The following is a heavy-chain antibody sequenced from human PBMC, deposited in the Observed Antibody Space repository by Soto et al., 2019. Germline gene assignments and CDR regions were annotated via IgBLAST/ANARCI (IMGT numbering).Heavy chain of an antibody. Sequence: GGSLRLSCAVSGFNVMSYWMSWVRQAPGKGLEWVASIREDGSEIYYLHSVRGRFSISRDSAGNALHLTMNYLSAEDTGLYFCARDIGFDYVNWGQGTLVTVYS. CDR1: GFNVMSYW. D-gene: IGHD3-16*01. CDR2: IREDGSEI. J-gene: IGHJ1*01. CDR3: ARDIGFDYVN. V-gene: IGHV3-7*01.